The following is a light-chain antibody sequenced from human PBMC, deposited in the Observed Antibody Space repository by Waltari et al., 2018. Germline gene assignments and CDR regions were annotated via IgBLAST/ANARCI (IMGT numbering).Light chain of an antibody. CDR3: QQYRA. J-gene: IGKJ1*01. CDR1: QSVSSSY. Sequence: EIVLTQSPGTLSLSPGERATLSCRASQSVSSSYLAWYQQKPCQAPSLLIYGASRRATGIPDRFSGSGSGTDFTLTISRLEPEDFAVYYCQQYRAFGQGTKVEIK. CDR2: GAS. V-gene: IGKV3-20*01.